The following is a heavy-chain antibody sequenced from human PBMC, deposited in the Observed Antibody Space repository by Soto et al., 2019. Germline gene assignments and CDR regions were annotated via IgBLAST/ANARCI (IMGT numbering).Heavy chain of an antibody. V-gene: IGHV3-23*01. CDR3: ARCIPSVSYYGMDV. CDR1: GFTFSSYA. Sequence: GGSLRLSCAASGFTFSSYAMKWVRQAPGKGLEWVSLIGESGTPTYYADSVKGRFTISRDNSGNTQFLEMYSLRAEDTAVYDCARCIPSVSYYGMDVWGQGTTVTVSS. CDR2: IGESGTPT. J-gene: IGHJ6*02. D-gene: IGHD2-2*01.